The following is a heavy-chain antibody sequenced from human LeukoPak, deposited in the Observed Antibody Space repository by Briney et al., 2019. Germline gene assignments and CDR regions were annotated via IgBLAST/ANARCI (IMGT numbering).Heavy chain of an antibody. CDR3: ARDFSGSYSRAY. V-gene: IGHV1-8*01. Sequence: VASVKVSCEASGYTFTSYDINWVRQATGQGLEWMGWMNPNSGNTGYAQKFQGRVTMTRNTSIRTAYMELSSLRSEDTAVYYCARDFSGSYSRAYWGQGTLVTVSS. CDR2: MNPNSGNT. J-gene: IGHJ4*02. CDR1: GYTFTSYD. D-gene: IGHD3-10*01.